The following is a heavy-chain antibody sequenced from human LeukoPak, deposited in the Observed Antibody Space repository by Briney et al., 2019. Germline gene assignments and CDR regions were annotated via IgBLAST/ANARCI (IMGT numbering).Heavy chain of an antibody. Sequence: GASVKVSCKASGYTFTGYYLHWVRQAPGQGLEWMGCVNPNSGDTNYAQKFQGSVTMTRDTFISTVYMELSRLRSDDTAVYYCARASGSYWWFDSWGQGTLVTVSS. CDR3: ARASGSYWWFDS. CDR1: GYTFTGYY. D-gene: IGHD1-26*01. V-gene: IGHV1-2*02. J-gene: IGHJ5*01. CDR2: VNPNSGDT.